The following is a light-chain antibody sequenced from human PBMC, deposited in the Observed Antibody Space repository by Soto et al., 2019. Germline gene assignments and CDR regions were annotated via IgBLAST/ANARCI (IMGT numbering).Light chain of an antibody. Sequence: QSALTQPASVSGSPGQSITISCTGTSSDIGGYYYVSCYQQHPAKPPKLMIYDVSNRPLGVANRFSGSRSGTTASLTISGLQAEDEADYCCSSYTSSSTLYVFGTGTKLTVL. J-gene: IGLJ1*01. V-gene: IGLV2-14*03. CDR2: DVS. CDR1: SSDIGGYYY. CDR3: SSYTSSSTLYV.